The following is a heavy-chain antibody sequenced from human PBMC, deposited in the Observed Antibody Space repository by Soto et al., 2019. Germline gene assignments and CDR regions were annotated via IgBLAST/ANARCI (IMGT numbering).Heavy chain of an antibody. J-gene: IGHJ3*02. Sequence: GGSLRLSCAASGFTFSSYAMSWVRQAPGKGLEWVSAISGSGGSTYYADSVKGRFTISRDNSKNTLYLQMNSLRAEDTAVYYCAKDNKQITTPLDAFDIWGQGTMVTVSS. CDR3: AKDNKQITTPLDAFDI. V-gene: IGHV3-23*01. CDR1: GFTFSSYA. CDR2: ISGSGGST. D-gene: IGHD1-1*01.